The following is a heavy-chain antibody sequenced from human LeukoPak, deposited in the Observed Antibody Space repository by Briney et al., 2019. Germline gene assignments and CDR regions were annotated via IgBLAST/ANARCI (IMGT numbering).Heavy chain of an antibody. J-gene: IGHJ3*02. D-gene: IGHD3-22*01. CDR3: ARDRPGPYYYDSSGDAFDI. CDR2: IKQDGSEK. CDR1: GFTFSSYA. Sequence: GGSLRLSCAASGFTFSSYAMSWVRQAPGKGLEWVANIKQDGSEKYYVDSVKGRFTISRDNAKNSLYLQMNSLRAEDTAVYYCARDRPGPYYYDSSGDAFDIWGQGTMVTVSS. V-gene: IGHV3-7*03.